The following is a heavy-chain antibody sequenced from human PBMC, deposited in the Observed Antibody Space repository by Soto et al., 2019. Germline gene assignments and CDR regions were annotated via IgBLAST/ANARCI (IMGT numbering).Heavy chain of an antibody. Sequence: QVQLQESGPGLVKPSETLSLTCTVSGGSISSYYWSWIRQPPGKGLEWIGYIYYSGSTNYNPSLKSRVTISVDTSKNQFSLKLSSVTAADTAVYYCAREPLRDPYYYYGMDVWGQGTTVTVSS. CDR1: GGSISSYY. V-gene: IGHV4-59*01. J-gene: IGHJ6*02. CDR2: IYYSGST. CDR3: AREPLRDPYYYYGMDV. D-gene: IGHD2-15*01.